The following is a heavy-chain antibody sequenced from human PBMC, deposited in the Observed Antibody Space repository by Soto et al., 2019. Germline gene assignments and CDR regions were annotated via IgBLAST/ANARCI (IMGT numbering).Heavy chain of an antibody. CDR3: ARVITVTNYYYYYGMDV. Sequence: EVQLVESGGGLVKPGGSLRLSCAASGFTFSSYSMNWVRQAPGKGLEWVSSFSSSSSYIDYADSVKGRLTISRDNAKNSLYLQMNSLRAEYTAVYYCARVITVTNYYYYYGMDVWGQGTTVTVSS. V-gene: IGHV3-21*01. D-gene: IGHD4-17*01. CDR1: GFTFSSYS. J-gene: IGHJ6*02. CDR2: FSSSSSYI.